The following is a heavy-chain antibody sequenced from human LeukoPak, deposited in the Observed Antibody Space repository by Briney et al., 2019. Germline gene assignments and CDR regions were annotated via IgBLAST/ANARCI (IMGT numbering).Heavy chain of an antibody. CDR3: ARGLDHHYYYYYMDV. Sequence: GGSLRLSCAASGFTFSDYYMSWIRQAPGKGLEWVSYISSSGGTIYYADSVKGRFTISRDNAKNSLHLQMNSLRAEDTAVYYCARGLDHHYYYYYMDVWGKGTTVTVSS. J-gene: IGHJ6*03. V-gene: IGHV3-11*04. CDR2: ISSSGGTI. CDR1: GFTFSDYY. D-gene: IGHD1-1*01.